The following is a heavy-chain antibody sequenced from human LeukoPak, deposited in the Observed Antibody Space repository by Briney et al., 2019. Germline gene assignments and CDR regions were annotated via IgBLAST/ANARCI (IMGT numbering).Heavy chain of an antibody. CDR2: IYTSGST. V-gene: IGHV4-4*07. CDR1: GGSISSYY. J-gene: IGHJ3*02. Sequence: SETLSLTCTVSGGSISSYYWSWIRQPAVKGLEWIGRIYTSGSTNYNPSLKSRVTMSVDTSKNQFSLKLSSVTAADTAVYYCARSHQWLVTLGAFDIWGQGTMVTVSS. CDR3: ARSHQWLVTLGAFDI. D-gene: IGHD6-19*01.